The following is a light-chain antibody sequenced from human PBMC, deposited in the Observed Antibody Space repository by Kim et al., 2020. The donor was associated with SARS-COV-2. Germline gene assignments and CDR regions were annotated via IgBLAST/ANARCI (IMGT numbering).Light chain of an antibody. CDR3: QQYSSSAYT. Sequence: EIVLTQSPGTLSLSPGERATLSCRASQSVSSSYLAWYQQKPGQAPRLLIYGASSRATGIPDRFSGSGSGTDFTLTISRLEPEDFAVYYCQQYSSSAYTFGQGPKLEI. CDR1: QSVSSSY. J-gene: IGKJ2*01. CDR2: GAS. V-gene: IGKV3-20*01.